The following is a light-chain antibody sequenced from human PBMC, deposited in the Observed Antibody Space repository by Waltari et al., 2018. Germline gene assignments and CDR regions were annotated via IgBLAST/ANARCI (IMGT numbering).Light chain of an antibody. Sequence: DIQMTQSPSSLSASVGDRVTITCRASQNIGSSLNWFRQKPGEAPKLLIFTTSSLQSGVPSRFSGSGSGTDFTLTISSLQPEDFATYYCQQLHSYPRAFGGGTKVESK. J-gene: IGKJ4*01. CDR3: QQLHSYPRA. CDR2: TTS. V-gene: IGKV1-39*01. CDR1: QNIGSS.